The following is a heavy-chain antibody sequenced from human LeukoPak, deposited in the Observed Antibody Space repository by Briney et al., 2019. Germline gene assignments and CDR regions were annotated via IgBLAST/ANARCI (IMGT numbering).Heavy chain of an antibody. CDR1: GGTFSSYA. CDR3: ARVMLGGARGGFDY. V-gene: IGHV1-69*04. J-gene: IGHJ4*02. Sequence: ASVKVSCKASGGTFSSYAISWVRQAPGQGLEWMGRIIPILGIANYAQKFQGRVTITADKSTSTAYMELSSLRSEDTAVYCCARVMLGGARGGFDYWGQGTLVTVSS. D-gene: IGHD2-8*01. CDR2: IIPILGIA.